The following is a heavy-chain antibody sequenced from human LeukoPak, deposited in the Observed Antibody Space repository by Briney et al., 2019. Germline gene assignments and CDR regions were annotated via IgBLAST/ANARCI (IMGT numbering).Heavy chain of an antibody. V-gene: IGHV3-9*01. CDR1: GFTFDDYA. CDR3: ANEAFDY. Sequence: TGGSLRLSCAASGFTFDDYAMHWVRQAPGKGLEWVSGISWNSGSIGYADSVKGRFTISRDNAKNSLYLQMNSLRAEDTALYYCANEAFDYWGQGTLVTVSS. CDR2: ISWNSGSI. J-gene: IGHJ4*02.